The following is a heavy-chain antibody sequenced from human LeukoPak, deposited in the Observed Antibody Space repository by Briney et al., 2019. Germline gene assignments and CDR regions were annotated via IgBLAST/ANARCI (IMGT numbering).Heavy chain of an antibody. CDR1: GGSFSGYY. J-gene: IGHJ4*02. Sequence: SETLSLTCAVYGGSFSGYYWSWIRQPPGKGLEWIGEINHSGSTNYNPSLKSRVTISVDKSKNQFSLKLNSVTAADTAVYYCASYLVTHPYYFDYWGQGTLVTVSS. V-gene: IGHV4-34*01. D-gene: IGHD4-23*01. CDR3: ASYLVTHPYYFDY. CDR2: INHSGST.